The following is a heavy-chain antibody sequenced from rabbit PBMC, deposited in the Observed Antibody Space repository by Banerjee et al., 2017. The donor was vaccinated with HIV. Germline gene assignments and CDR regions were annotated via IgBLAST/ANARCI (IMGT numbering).Heavy chain of an antibody. Sequence: QSLEESGGDLVKPGASLTLTCTASGFDLSNNYVMCWVRQAPGKGLEWIACIYGGSSGSTYYASWAKGRFTISKTSSTTVTLQMTSLTVADTATYFCTRDLRIATNLWGPGTLVTVS. J-gene: IGHJ4*01. CDR2: IYGGSSGST. CDR3: TRDLRIATNL. CDR1: GFDLSNNYV. D-gene: IGHD2-1*01. V-gene: IGHV1S40*01.